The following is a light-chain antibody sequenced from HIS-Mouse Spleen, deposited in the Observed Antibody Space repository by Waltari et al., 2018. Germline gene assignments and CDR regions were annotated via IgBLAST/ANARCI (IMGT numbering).Light chain of an antibody. J-gene: IGLJ3*02. CDR2: RNN. V-gene: IGLV1-47*01. Sequence: QSVLTQPPSASGTPGQRVTISCSGSSSNIGSNYVYWYQQLPGTAPKLLIYRNNPRPSGVPDRFSGSKSGTSASLAISGLRSEDEADYYCAAWDDSLSGWVFGGGTKLPVL. CDR1: SSNIGSNY. CDR3: AAWDDSLSGWV.